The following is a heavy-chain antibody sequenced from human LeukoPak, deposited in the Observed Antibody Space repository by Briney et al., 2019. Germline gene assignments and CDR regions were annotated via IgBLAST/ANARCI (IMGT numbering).Heavy chain of an antibody. CDR3: AKGAAAGKVDWFDP. CDR1: GLSFTSYA. D-gene: IGHD6-13*01. V-gene: IGHV3-23*01. J-gene: IGHJ5*02. Sequence: PGGSLRLSCEASGLSFTSYAMRWVRQAPGKGLQWIATLSGYGGAYYTGSGEGRFIVSRDISKNTFFLQMYSLRAEDTAVYYCAKGAAAGKVDWFDPWGQGTLVTVSS. CDR2: LSGYGGA.